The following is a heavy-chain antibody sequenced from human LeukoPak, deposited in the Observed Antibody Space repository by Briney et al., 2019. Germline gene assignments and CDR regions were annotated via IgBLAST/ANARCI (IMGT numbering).Heavy chain of an antibody. CDR1: GFTFSDYY. Sequence: GGSLRLSCAASGFTFSDYYRSWIRQAPGKGLEWVSYISSSGSTIYYADSVKGRFTISRDNAKNSLYLQMNSLRAEDTAVYYCAREGCSGGSCYLYWFDPWGQGTLVTVSS. D-gene: IGHD2-15*01. CDR3: AREGCSGGSCYLYWFDP. J-gene: IGHJ5*02. CDR2: ISSSGSTI. V-gene: IGHV3-11*04.